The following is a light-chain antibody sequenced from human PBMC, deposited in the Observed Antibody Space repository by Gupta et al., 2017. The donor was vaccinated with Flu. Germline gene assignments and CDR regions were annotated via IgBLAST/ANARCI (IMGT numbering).Light chain of an antibody. CDR1: SSDVGNSDY. V-gene: IGLV2-14*01. CDR3: SSYTSTTTFYV. Sequence: QSALPQPASVSGSPGDSITISCTGTSSDVGNSDYVSWYQQDPGKAPKLLIYDVTNRPSGVSSRFSGSKSGNTASLTISGLQAEDETDYYCSSYTSTTTFYVFGTGTRVTVL. J-gene: IGLJ1*01. CDR2: DVT.